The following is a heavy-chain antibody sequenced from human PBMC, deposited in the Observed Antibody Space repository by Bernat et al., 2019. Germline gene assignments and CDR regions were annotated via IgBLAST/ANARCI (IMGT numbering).Heavy chain of an antibody. V-gene: IGHV1-46*01. CDR3: ARDMRFWYWFDP. D-gene: IGHD3-3*01. Sequence: QVQLVQSGAEVKKPGASVKVSCKASGYTFTSYYMHWVRQAPGQGLEWMGRINPSGGSTSYAQKFQGRVTMTRDTSTSTVYMELSSLRSEDTAVYYCARDMRFWYWFDPWGQGTLVTVSS. J-gene: IGHJ5*02. CDR1: GYTFTSYY. CDR2: INPSGGST.